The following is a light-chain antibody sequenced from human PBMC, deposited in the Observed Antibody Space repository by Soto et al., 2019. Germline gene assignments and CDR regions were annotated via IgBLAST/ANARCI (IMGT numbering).Light chain of an antibody. Sequence: QSALTQPASVSGSPGQSITISCTGTSSDVGGHNYVSWYQQHPGKAPKLMIYEVTNRPSGVSNRFSDSKSGNTASLTISGLQAEDEADYYCSSYTFTSTLYVFGTGTKLTVL. CDR1: SSDVGGHNY. V-gene: IGLV2-14*01. CDR3: SSYTFTSTLYV. CDR2: EVT. J-gene: IGLJ1*01.